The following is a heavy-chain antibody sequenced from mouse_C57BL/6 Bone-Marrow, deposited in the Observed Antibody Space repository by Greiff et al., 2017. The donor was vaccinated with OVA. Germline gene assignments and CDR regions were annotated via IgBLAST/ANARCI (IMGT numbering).Heavy chain of an antibody. V-gene: IGHV11-2*01. CDR1: GFTFSGFW. J-gene: IGHJ1*03. D-gene: IGHD2-1*01. CDR2: INPDGSAI. CDR3: MRYGNYWYFDV. Sequence: EVQLVETGGGLVQPGGSRGLSCEGSGFTFSGFWMSWVRQTPGKTLEWIEDINPDGSAINYAPSIKDRFTIIRDNDKSTLYLQMSNVRSEDTAKYCCMRYGNYWYFDVWGTGTTVTVSS.